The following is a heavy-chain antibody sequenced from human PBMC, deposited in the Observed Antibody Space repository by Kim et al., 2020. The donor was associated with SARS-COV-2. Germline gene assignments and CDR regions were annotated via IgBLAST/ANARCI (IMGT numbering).Heavy chain of an antibody. D-gene: IGHD6-13*01. Sequence: SVKVSCKASGFTFTSSAVQWVRQARGQRLEWIGWIVVGSGNTNHAQKFQERVTITRDMSTSTAYMELSSLRSDDTAGYYRSAGTPAYSSSWSGGFDIWG. CDR3: SAGTPAYSSSWSGGFDI. V-gene: IGHV1-58*01. J-gene: IGHJ3*02. CDR1: GFTFTSSA. CDR2: IVVGSGNT.